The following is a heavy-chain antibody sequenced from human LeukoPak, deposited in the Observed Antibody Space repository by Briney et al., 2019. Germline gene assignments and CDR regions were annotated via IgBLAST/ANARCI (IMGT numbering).Heavy chain of an antibody. CDR1: GGSISSYY. J-gene: IGHJ4*02. CDR2: IYYSGST. V-gene: IGHV4-59*01. Sequence: PSETLSLTCTVSGGSISSYYWSWIRQPPGKGLEWIGYIYYSGSTNYNPSLKSRVTISVDTSKNHFSLKLSSVTAADTAVYYCARGSSSSSFFFDYWGQGTLVTVSS. D-gene: IGHD6-6*01. CDR3: ARGSSSSSFFFDY.